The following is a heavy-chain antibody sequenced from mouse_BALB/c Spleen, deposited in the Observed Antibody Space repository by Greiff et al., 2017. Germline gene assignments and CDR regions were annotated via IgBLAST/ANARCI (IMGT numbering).Heavy chain of an antibody. Sequence: EVQLQQSGAELVKPGASVKLSCTASGFNFKDTYMHWVKQRPEQGLEWIGRIDPANGNTKYDPKFQGKATITADTSSNTAYLQLSSLTSEDTAVYYCASLGYFYWGQGTSVTVSS. D-gene: IGHD3-1*01. CDR3: ASLGYFY. J-gene: IGHJ4*01. CDR1: GFNFKDTY. V-gene: IGHV14-3*02. CDR2: IDPANGNT.